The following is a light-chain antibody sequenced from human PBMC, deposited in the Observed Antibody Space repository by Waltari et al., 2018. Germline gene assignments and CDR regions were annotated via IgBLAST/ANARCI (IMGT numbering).Light chain of an antibody. V-gene: IGKV3-11*01. CDR3: QQRGNWPWT. Sequence: EIVLTQSPATLSLSPGERATLSCMASQSVSNYLAWYQQKPGQAPRLLIYDASNRATGIPARFSGSGSGTDFTLTISSLEPEDFAVYYCQQRGNWPWTVGQGTKVEIK. CDR2: DAS. J-gene: IGKJ1*01. CDR1: QSVSNY.